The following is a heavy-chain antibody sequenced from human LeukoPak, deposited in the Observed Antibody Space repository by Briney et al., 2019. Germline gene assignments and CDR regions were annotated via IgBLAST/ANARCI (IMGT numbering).Heavy chain of an antibody. V-gene: IGHV3-7*01. D-gene: IGHD3-22*01. J-gene: IGHJ4*02. CDR3: TRTYYYDGDH. Sequence: PGGSLRLSCAASGFTFSTYWMSWVRQAPGKGLAWVANIKQDGSEKYYVDSVKGRFTISRDNTKNSLYVQMNSLRAEDTAVYYCTRTYYYDGDHWGQGTLVTVSS. CDR2: IKQDGSEK. CDR1: GFTFSTYW.